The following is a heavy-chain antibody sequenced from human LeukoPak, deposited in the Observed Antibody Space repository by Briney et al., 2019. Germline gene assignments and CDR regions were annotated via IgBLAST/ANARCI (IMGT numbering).Heavy chain of an antibody. D-gene: IGHD6-19*01. Sequence: PGGSLRLSCAASGFTFSSYWMHWVRHAPGKGLVWVSRINTDGSSTNYADSVKGRFTISRDNAKNTLYLQMNSLRAEDTAVYYCARGVMQWRNAFDIWGQGTMVTVSS. V-gene: IGHV3-74*01. CDR2: INTDGSST. J-gene: IGHJ3*02. CDR3: ARGVMQWRNAFDI. CDR1: GFTFSSYW.